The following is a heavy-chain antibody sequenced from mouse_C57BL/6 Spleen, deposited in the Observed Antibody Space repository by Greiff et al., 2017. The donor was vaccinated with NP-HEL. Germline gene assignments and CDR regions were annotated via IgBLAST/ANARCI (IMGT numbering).Heavy chain of an antibody. Sequence: EVQLVESGDGLVKPGGSLKLSCAASGFTFSSYAMSWVRQTPEKRLEWVAYISSGGDYIYYADTVKGRFTITRDNARNTLYLQISSLKSEDTAMYYCTREEDQGYFDYWGQGTTLTVSS. V-gene: IGHV5-9-1*02. CDR3: TREEDQGYFDY. CDR1: GFTFSSYA. CDR2: ISSGGDYI. J-gene: IGHJ2*01.